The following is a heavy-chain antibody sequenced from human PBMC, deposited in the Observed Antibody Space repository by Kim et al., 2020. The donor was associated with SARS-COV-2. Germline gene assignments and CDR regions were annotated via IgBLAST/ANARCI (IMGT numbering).Heavy chain of an antibody. CDR1: GFTFSSYS. J-gene: IGHJ6*02. Sequence: GGSLRLSCAASGFTFSSYSMNWVRQAPGKGLEWVSYISSSSSTIYYADSVKGRFTISRDNATNSLYLQMNSLRDEDTAVYYCARDRKWFGELLVYYYYGMDVWGQGTTVTVSS. CDR2: ISSSSSTI. CDR3: ARDRKWFGELLVYYYYGMDV. D-gene: IGHD3-10*01. V-gene: IGHV3-48*02.